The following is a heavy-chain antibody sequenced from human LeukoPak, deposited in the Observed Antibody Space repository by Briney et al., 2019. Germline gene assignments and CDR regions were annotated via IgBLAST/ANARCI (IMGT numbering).Heavy chain of an antibody. Sequence: SETLSLTCTVSGGSISSSSYYWGWIRQPPGKGLDWIGSIYYSGSTYYNLSLKSRVTISVDTSKNQFSLKLTSVTAADTVVYYCARLFGLDTAYSGYFQHWGQGTLVTVSS. CDR3: ARLFGLDTAYSGYFQH. CDR2: IYYSGST. V-gene: IGHV4-39*01. D-gene: IGHD3/OR15-3a*01. CDR1: GGSISSSSYY. J-gene: IGHJ1*01.